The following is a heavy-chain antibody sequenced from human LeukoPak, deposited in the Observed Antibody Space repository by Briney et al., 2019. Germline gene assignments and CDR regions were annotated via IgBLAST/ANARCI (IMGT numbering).Heavy chain of an antibody. Sequence: PSETLSLTCTVSGGSISSGDYYWSWIRQPPGKGLEWIGYIYYSGSTYYNPSLKSRVTISVDTSKNQFSLKLSSVTAADTAVYYCARGRSLGYCSSTSCWRSYYGMDVWGQGTTVTVSS. D-gene: IGHD2-2*01. CDR3: ARGRSLGYCSSTSCWRSYYGMDV. J-gene: IGHJ6*02. CDR2: IYYSGST. V-gene: IGHV4-30-4*01. CDR1: GGSISSGDYY.